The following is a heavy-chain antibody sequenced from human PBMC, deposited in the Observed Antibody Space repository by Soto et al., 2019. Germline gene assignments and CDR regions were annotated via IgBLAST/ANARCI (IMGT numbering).Heavy chain of an antibody. V-gene: IGHV3-48*01. J-gene: IGHJ4*02. D-gene: IGHD3-9*01. CDR1: RLTFSSYS. Sequence: GGSLRLSCAASRLTFSSYSMNWVRPAPGKGLEWVSYISSSSSTRYYADSVKGRFTISRDNAKNSLYLQMNSLRAEDTAVYYCARDILRYFDWLFTFDYWGQGNLVTVSS. CDR2: ISSSSSTR. CDR3: ARDILRYFDWLFTFDY.